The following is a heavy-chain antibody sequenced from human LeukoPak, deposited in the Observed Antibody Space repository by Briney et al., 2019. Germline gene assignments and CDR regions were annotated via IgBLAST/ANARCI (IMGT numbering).Heavy chain of an antibody. CDR3: ARASFWSGYYDYYYYGMDV. Sequence: ASVKVSCKASGGTFSSYAISWVQQAPGQGLEWMGRIIPILGIANYAQKFQGRVTITADKSTSTAYMELSSLRSEDTAVYYCARASFWSGYYDYYYYGMDVWGQGTTVTVSS. V-gene: IGHV1-69*04. D-gene: IGHD3-3*01. CDR1: GGTFSSYA. CDR2: IIPILGIA. J-gene: IGHJ6*02.